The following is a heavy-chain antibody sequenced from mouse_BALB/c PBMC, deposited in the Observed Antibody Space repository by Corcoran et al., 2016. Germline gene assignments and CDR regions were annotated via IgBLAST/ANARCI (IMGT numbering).Heavy chain of an antibody. V-gene: IGHV1-9*01. CDR1: GYTFSSYW. J-gene: IGHJ1*01. Sequence: QVQLQQSGAELMKPGASVKISCKATGYTFSSYWIEWVKQRPGHGLEWIGEILPGSGSTNYNEKFKGKATFTADTSSNTAYMQLSSLTSEDSAVEYCARRRGSSYWYFDVWGAGTTVTVSS. CDR2: ILPGSGST. CDR3: ARRRGSSYWYFDV. D-gene: IGHD1-1*01.